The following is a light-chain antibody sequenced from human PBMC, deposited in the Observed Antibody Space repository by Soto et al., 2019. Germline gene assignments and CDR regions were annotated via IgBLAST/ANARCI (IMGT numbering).Light chain of an antibody. J-gene: IGKJ3*01. V-gene: IGKV1-33*01. CDR3: QYCDYLPL. CDR1: HDISNY. Sequence: DIQMTQTPSSLSASVGDRVTITCQASHDISNYLNWYQHKPGKAPKLLIYGASNLETGVPSRFSAEGSSKANTVTTSTLQPDDIETYYCQYCDYLPLFGPGHTVDLK. CDR2: GAS.